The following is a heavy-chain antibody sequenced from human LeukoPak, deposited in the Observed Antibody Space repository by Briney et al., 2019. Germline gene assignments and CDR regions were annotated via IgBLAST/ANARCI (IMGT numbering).Heavy chain of an antibody. CDR2: TRNTARSHTT. D-gene: IGHD2-2*02. J-gene: IGHJ6*02. Sequence: PGGSLRLSCAVSGFNFSNHYMDWVRQAPGKGLESVGHTRNTARSHTTEHAASVKGTFTISRDDSKNSVYLQMNSLKTAATAASSCARTYTDTDVWGQGTTVTVSS. CDR3: ARTYTDTDV. V-gene: IGHV3-72*01. CDR1: GFNFSNHY.